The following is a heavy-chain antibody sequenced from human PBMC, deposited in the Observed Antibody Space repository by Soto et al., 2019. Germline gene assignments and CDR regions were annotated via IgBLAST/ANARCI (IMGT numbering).Heavy chain of an antibody. CDR2: IIPIFGTA. D-gene: IGHD3-9*01. CDR1: GGTFSSYA. CDR3: ARGLRDFDWLSPLYYYYYGMDV. V-gene: IGHV1-69*01. Sequence: QVQLVQSGAEVKKPGSSVKVSCKASGGTFSSYAISWVRQAPGQGLEWMGGIIPIFGTANYAQKFQVRVTITADESTSTAYMELSSLRSEDTAVYYCARGLRDFDWLSPLYYYYYGMDVCGQGTTVTVSS. J-gene: IGHJ6*02.